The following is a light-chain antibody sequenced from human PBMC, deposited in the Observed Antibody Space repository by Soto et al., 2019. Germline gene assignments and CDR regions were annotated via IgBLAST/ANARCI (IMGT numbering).Light chain of an antibody. CDR3: FSYTTSSTLV. V-gene: IGLV2-14*01. CDR2: EVS. J-gene: IGLJ3*02. Sequence: QSALTQPASVSGSHGQSITISCTGTSSDVGGYNYVSWYQQHPAKAPKLMIYEVSNRPSGVSHRFSVSKSGNTASLTISGLQAEDEADYYCFSYTTSSTLVFGGGTKVTVL. CDR1: SSDVGGYNY.